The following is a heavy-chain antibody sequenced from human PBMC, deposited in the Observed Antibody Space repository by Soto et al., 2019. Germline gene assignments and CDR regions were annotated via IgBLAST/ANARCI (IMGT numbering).Heavy chain of an antibody. V-gene: IGHV4-34*01. CDR2: INHSGST. Sequence: LSLTCAVYGGSFSGYYWSWIRQPPGKGLEWIGEINHSGSTNYNPSLKSRVTISVDTSKNQFSLKLSSVTAADTAVYYCARVSRYYYDSSGYYYFDYWGQGTLVTVSS. CDR3: ARVSRYYYDSSGYYYFDY. D-gene: IGHD3-22*01. CDR1: GGSFSGYY. J-gene: IGHJ4*02.